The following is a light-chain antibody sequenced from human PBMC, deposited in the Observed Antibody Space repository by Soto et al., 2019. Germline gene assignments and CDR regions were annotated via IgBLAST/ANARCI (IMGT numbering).Light chain of an antibody. Sequence: QSALTQPASVSGSPGQSITISCTGTSSDVGSRNLVSWYQQHPGKAPKLIIYEVTKWPSGVSNRFSGSKSGNTASLTIFGLQAEDEADDYCCSYAGSYTWVFGGGTKLTVL. V-gene: IGLV2-23*02. J-gene: IGLJ3*02. CDR1: SSDVGSRNL. CDR2: EVT. CDR3: CSYAGSYTWV.